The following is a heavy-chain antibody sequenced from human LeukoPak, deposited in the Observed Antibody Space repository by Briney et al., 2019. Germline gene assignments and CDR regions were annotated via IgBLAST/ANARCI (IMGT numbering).Heavy chain of an antibody. CDR3: ARVRIGETSYDASDV. V-gene: IGHV4-59*13. CDR2: IYITGST. Sequence: KPSETLSLTCTVSGGSISSYYWTWIRQPPGKGLEWIEDIYITGSTNYNPYLKRRVTMSVDTSKNQFSLRLSSMTAADTAVYYCARVRIGETSYDASDVWGLGTMVTVSS. J-gene: IGHJ3*01. CDR1: GGSISSYY. D-gene: IGHD1-26*01.